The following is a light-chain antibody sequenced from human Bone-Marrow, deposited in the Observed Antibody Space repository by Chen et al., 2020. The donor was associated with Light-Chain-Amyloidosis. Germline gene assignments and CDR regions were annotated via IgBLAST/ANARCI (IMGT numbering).Light chain of an antibody. J-gene: IGLJ3*02. CDR2: DVS. V-gene: IGLV3-21*02. CDR1: NIGSTS. CDR3: QVWDRSSDRPV. Sequence: SYVLTQPPSVSVAPGQTATIACGGNNIGSTSVHWYQQTPGQAPLPVVYDVSDRPSGIPERLSGSNSGNTATLTISRVEAGDEADYYCQVWDRSSDRPVFGGGTKLTVL.